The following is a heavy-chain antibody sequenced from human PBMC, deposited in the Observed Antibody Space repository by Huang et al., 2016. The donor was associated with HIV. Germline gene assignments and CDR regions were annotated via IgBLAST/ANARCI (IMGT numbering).Heavy chain of an antibody. CDR2: ITPSSGDT. CDR3: ARDPKYHRIGYYRQRRGIDI. CDR1: GYTFTSYG. D-gene: IGHD3-22*01. V-gene: IGHV1-18*01. Sequence: QIQLMQSGPELKQPGASVKVSCKASGYTFTSYGITWVRQAPGQGPEWMGWITPSSGDTEYAQKFQGIVTLTTDTPTNIAYMELRSLRSDDTAKYYCARDPKYHRIGYYRQRRGIDIWGQGTMVIVSS. J-gene: IGHJ3*02.